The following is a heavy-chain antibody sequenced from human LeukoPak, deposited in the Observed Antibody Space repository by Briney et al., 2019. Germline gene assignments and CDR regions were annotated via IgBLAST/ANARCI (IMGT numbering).Heavy chain of an antibody. Sequence: GGSLRLSCAASGFSFSTHEMTWVRQAPGKGLEWISFIDSSGRSKFYADSVRGRFTISRDNAKNSVYLQMSSLRVEDPALYYCARGTFCGGDCYSAGFDSWGQGTLVTVSS. D-gene: IGHD2-21*02. CDR2: IDSSGRSK. J-gene: IGHJ4*02. V-gene: IGHV3-48*03. CDR1: GFSFSTHE. CDR3: ARGTFCGGDCYSAGFDS.